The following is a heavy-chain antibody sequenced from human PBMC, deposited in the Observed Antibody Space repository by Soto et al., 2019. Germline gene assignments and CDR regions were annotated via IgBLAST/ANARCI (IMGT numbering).Heavy chain of an antibody. J-gene: IGHJ4*02. Sequence: QVQLVESGGGVVQPGRSLRLSCAAAGFTFSSYGVHWVRQAPGQGLEWVASVSYDGSNKHYADSVKGRFTISRDNSRNTLDLQMNSLRAEDTAVYYCAKDTYYYDRSGYYTYDHWGQGTQVTVSS. CDR2: VSYDGSNK. D-gene: IGHD3-22*01. CDR3: AKDTYYYDRSGYYTYDH. CDR1: GFTFSSYG. V-gene: IGHV3-30*18.